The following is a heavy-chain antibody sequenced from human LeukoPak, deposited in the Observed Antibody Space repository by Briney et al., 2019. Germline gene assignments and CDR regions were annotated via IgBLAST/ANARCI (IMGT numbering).Heavy chain of an antibody. CDR3: ARVRDIVVVPAANVGFDP. CDR1: GYTFTGYY. CDR2: INPNSGGT. D-gene: IGHD2-2*01. J-gene: IGHJ5*02. V-gene: IGHV1-2*02. Sequence: GASVKVSCKASGYTFTGYYMHWVRQAPGQGLEWMGWINPNSGGTNYAQKFQGRVTMTRDTSIRTAYMELSRLRSDDTAVYYCARVRDIVVVPAANVGFDPWGQGTLVTVSS.